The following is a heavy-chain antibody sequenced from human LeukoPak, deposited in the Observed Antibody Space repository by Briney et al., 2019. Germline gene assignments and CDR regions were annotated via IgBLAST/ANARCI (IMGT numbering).Heavy chain of an antibody. CDR1: GGTFSSYA. CDR2: IIPIFGTA. V-gene: IGHV1-69*13. J-gene: IGHJ5*02. CDR3: AREGDYGDYGPRWFDP. D-gene: IGHD4-17*01. Sequence: ASVKVSCKASGGTFSSYAISWVRQAPGQGLEWMGGIIPIFGTANYAQKFQGRVTITADESTSTAYMELSSLRSEDTAVYYCAREGDYGDYGPRWFDPWGQGTLVTVSS.